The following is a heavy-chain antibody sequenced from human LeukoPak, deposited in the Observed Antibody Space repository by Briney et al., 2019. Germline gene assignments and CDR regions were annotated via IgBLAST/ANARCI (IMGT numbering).Heavy chain of an antibody. J-gene: IGHJ6*02. Sequence: SVKVSCKASGGTFSSYAISWVRQAPGQGLEWMGRIIPILGIANYAQKFQGRVTITADKSTSTAYMELSSLRSEDTAVYYCARQPYCGGDCYPEAGYYGMDVRGQGTTVTVSS. CDR1: GGTFSSYA. V-gene: IGHV1-69*04. CDR2: IIPILGIA. CDR3: ARQPYCGGDCYPEAGYYGMDV. D-gene: IGHD2-21*02.